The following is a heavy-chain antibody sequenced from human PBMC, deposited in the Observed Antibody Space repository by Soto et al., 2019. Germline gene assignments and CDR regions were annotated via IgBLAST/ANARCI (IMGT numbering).Heavy chain of an antibody. CDR1: GGSLIRSF. J-gene: IGHJ6*03. CDR3: AREAVKDDFWSGYYSPYYYYYLDV. CDR2: IYYSGST. D-gene: IGHD3-3*01. V-gene: IGHV4-59*01. Sequence: QVQLQESGPGLVKPSETLSLTSTAPGGSLIRSFWSWIRHPPGKGLEWLGYIYYSGSTNYNPSLKGRVTISVDTSKNQFSLNLRSATAADTAVYYCAREAVKDDFWSGYYSPYYYYYLDVWGKGTTVTVSS.